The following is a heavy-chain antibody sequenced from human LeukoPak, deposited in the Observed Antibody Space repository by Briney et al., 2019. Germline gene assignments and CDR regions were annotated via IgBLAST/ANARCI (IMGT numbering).Heavy chain of an antibody. CDR2: IYYSGST. CDR1: GGPISSYY. D-gene: IGHD3-3*01. V-gene: IGHV4-59*01. Sequence: PSETLSLTCTVSGGPISSYYWSWIRQPPGKGLEWIGYIYYSGSTNYNPSLKSRVTISVDTSKNQFSLKLSSVTAADTAVYYCARGASGYDFWSGYWGAFDIWGQGTMVTVSS. J-gene: IGHJ3*02. CDR3: ARGASGYDFWSGYWGAFDI.